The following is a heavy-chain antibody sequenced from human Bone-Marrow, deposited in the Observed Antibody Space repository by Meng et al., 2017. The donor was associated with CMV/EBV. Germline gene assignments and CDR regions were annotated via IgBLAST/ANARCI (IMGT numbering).Heavy chain of an antibody. CDR1: GFTFLGHS. CDR3: ARWGYSSSY. CDR2: INPNNGAT. J-gene: IGHJ4*02. D-gene: IGHD6-13*01. Sequence: ASVKVSCKASGFTFLGHSLHWVRQAPGQGLEWLGWINPNNGATYYAQKFQGRVTMTRDTSITTAYMELSALRFGDTAVYYCARWGYSSSYWGQGTLVTVSS. V-gene: IGHV1-2*02.